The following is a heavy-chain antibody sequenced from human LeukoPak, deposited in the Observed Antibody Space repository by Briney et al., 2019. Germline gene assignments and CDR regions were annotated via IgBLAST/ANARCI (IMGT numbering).Heavy chain of an antibody. Sequence: GGSLRLSCAASGFTFSNYAMSWVRQAPGKGLEWVSAIGATNTYYADSVKGGFTISRDNSKNTLYLQVDSLRAEDTAVYYCAKTRQYSSSWIDYWGQGTLVTVSS. J-gene: IGHJ4*02. D-gene: IGHD6-13*01. CDR1: GFTFSNYA. V-gene: IGHV3-23*01. CDR3: AKTRQYSSSWIDY. CDR2: IGATNT.